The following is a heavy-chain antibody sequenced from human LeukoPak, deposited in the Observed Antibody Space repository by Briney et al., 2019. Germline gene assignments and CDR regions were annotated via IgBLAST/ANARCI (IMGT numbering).Heavy chain of an antibody. CDR3: ARGHLSGNFI. Sequence: PSETLSLTCTVSGGSISSSSYYWGWIRQPPGKGLEWIGSIYYSGSTYYDPSLKSRVTISVDTSKNQFSLKLSSVTAADTAVYYCARGHLSGNFIWGQGTMVTVSS. D-gene: IGHD3-10*01. V-gene: IGHV4-39*01. CDR1: GGSISSSSYY. J-gene: IGHJ3*02. CDR2: IYYSGST.